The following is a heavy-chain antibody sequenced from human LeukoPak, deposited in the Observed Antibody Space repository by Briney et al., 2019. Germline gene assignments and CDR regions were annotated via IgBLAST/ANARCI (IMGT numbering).Heavy chain of an antibody. CDR2: ISAYNGNT. J-gene: IGHJ4*02. V-gene: IGHV1-18*04. Sequence: GASVKVSCKASGYTFTGYYMHWVRQAPGQGLEWMGWISAYNGNTNYAQKLQGRVSMTTDTSTSTAYMELRSLRSDDTAVYYCARASGYSSGRASDYWGQGTLVTVSS. CDR1: GYTFTGYY. D-gene: IGHD6-19*01. CDR3: ARASGYSSGRASDY.